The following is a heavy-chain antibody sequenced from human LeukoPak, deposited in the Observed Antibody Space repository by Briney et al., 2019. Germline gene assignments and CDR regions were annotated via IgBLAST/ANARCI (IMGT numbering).Heavy chain of an antibody. CDR1: AFTFSDYS. D-gene: IGHD1-26*01. V-gene: IGHV3-48*01. CDR3: ARDRLTSGISFFDY. CDR2: ISGRSSTI. Sequence: GGSLRLSCAASAFTFSDYSMNWVRQAPGKGLEWISYISGRSSTIYYADSVRGRFTISRDNAKNSMYLQMNSLRAEDTAVYYCARDRLTSGISFFDYWGQGPLVTVSS. J-gene: IGHJ4*02.